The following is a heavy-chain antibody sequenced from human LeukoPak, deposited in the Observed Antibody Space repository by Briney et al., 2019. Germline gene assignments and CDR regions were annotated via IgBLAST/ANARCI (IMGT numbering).Heavy chain of an antibody. V-gene: IGHV1-3*01. CDR3: ARSGVVLQLFY. CDR1: GYTFTSYA. Sequence: ASVKVSCKASGYTFTSYAMHWVRQVPGQRLEWMGWINAGNGNTKYSQKLQGRVTITRDTSASTVHMELSSLRSEDTAVYYRARSGVVLQLFYWGQGTLVTVSS. D-gene: IGHD5-24*01. J-gene: IGHJ4*02. CDR2: INAGNGNT.